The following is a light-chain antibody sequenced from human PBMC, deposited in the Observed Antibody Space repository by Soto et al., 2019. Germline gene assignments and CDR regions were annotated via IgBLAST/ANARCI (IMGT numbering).Light chain of an antibody. J-gene: IGKJ4*01. Sequence: IQVTQSPSSLSASVGDRVTITCRASQSISSYLNWYQQKPGKAPKLLIYAASSLQSGVPSRFSGSGSGTDFTLTISRLEPEDFAVYYCQQFSSYPLTFGGGTKVDIK. CDR1: QSISSY. CDR2: AAS. CDR3: QQFSSYPLT. V-gene: IGKV1-39*01.